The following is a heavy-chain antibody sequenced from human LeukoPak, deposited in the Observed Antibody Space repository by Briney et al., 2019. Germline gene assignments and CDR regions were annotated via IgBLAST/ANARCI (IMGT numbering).Heavy chain of an antibody. CDR3: ARRRGTSLDY. CDR2: ISRIGTT. V-gene: IGHV4-4*02. D-gene: IGHD1-1*01. J-gene: IGHJ4*02. Sequence: PSETLSLTCAISGGSFSNGYWWSWVRQSPGKGLEFIGQISRIGTTNYNPSLRSRVSISMDKSQNLFFLNLTSVTAADTAVYYCARRRGTSLDYWGQGTLVTVSS. CDR1: GGSFSNGYW.